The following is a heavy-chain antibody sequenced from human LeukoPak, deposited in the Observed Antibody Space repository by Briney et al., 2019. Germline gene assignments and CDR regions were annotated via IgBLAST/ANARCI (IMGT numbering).Heavy chain of an antibody. CDR2: ITGSGGNT. V-gene: IGHV3-23*01. CDR3: AKAASSSWPSYYYGMDV. D-gene: IGHD6-13*01. J-gene: IGHJ6*02. CDR1: GFIFSSYS. Sequence: GGSLRLSCAASGFIFSSYSMSWVRQAPGKGLEWVSVITGSGGNTYYADSVKGRSTISKDNSKNTVYLQMSSLRVDDTAVYYCAKAASSSWPSYYYGMDVWGQGTTVTVSS.